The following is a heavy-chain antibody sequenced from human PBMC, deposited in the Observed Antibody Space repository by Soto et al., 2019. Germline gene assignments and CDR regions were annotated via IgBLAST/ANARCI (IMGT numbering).Heavy chain of an antibody. J-gene: IGHJ4*02. CDR2: ISWNSGSI. CDR3: AKDHGAGSSWYFDY. CDR1: GFTFDDYA. D-gene: IGHD6-13*01. Sequence: GGSLRLSCAASGFTFDDYAMHWVRQAPGKGLEWVSGISWNSGSIGYADSVKGRFTISRDNAKNSLYLQMNSLRAEDTALYYCAKDHGAGSSWYFDYWGQGTLVTVSS. V-gene: IGHV3-9*01.